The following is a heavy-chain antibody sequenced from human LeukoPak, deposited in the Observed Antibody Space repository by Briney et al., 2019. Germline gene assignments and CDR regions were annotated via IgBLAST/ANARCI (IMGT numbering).Heavy chain of an antibody. J-gene: IGHJ5*02. Sequence: SETLSLTCAVYGGSFSGYYWSWIRQPSGKGLEWIGEINHSGSTNYNPSLKSRVTISVDTSKNQFSLKLSSVTAADTAVYYCARVCAAPGYSYGLRWFDPWGQGTLVTVSS. D-gene: IGHD5-18*01. CDR3: ARVCAAPGYSYGLRWFDP. CDR2: INHSGST. V-gene: IGHV4-34*01. CDR1: GGSFSGYY.